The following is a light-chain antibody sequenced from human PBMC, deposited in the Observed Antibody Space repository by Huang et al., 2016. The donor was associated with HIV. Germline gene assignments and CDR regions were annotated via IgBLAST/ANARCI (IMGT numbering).Light chain of an antibody. CDR2: GAS. CDR3: QQLHDYPVT. CDR1: QDISNS. J-gene: IGKJ5*01. V-gene: IGKV1-9*01. Sequence: IQLTQSPSSLSASVGDRVIITCRASQDISNSLAWYQQKPGKAPKSLIFGASTLQSGVSSRFSGSASGTYFTLTINGLQPEDLATYYCQQLHDYPVTFGQGTRLDIE.